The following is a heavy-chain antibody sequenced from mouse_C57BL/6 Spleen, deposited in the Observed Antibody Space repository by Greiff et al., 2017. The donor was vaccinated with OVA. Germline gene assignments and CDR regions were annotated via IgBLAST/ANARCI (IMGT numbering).Heavy chain of an antibody. CDR1: GYSITSGYD. V-gene: IGHV3-1*01. J-gene: IGHJ1*03. Sequence: ESGPGMVKPSQSLSLTCTVTGYSITSGYDWHWIRHFPGNKLEWMGYISYSGSTNYNPSLKSRISITHDTSKNHFFLKLNSVTTEDTATYYCARTPIYYYGSSYWYFDVWGTGTTVTVSS. CDR3: ARTPIYYYGSSYWYFDV. D-gene: IGHD1-1*01. CDR2: ISYSGST.